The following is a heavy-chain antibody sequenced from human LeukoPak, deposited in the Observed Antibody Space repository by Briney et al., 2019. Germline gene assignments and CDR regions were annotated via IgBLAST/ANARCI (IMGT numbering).Heavy chain of an antibody. CDR2: MNPNSGNT. Sequence: ASVKVSCKAYGYTFTGYQMHWVRQATGQGLEWMGWMNPNSGNTGYAQKFQGRVTMTRNTSISTAYMELSSLRSEDTAVYYCARGRGVRGVIIIAYYYMDVWGKGTTVTIS. CDR3: ARGRGVRGVIIIAYYYMDV. CDR1: GYTFTGYQ. D-gene: IGHD3-10*01. V-gene: IGHV1-8*02. J-gene: IGHJ6*03.